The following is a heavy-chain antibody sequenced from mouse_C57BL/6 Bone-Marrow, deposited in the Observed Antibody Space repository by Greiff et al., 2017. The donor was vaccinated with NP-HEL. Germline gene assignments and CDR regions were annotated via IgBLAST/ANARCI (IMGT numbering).Heavy chain of an antibody. CDR2: IDPSDSYT. J-gene: IGHJ3*01. D-gene: IGHD3-3*01. CDR3: ARGDPFAY. Sequence: QVQQPGAELVRPGTSVKLSCKASGYTFTSYWMHWVKQRPGQGLEWIGVIDPSDSYTNYNQKFKGKATLTVDTSSSTAYMQLSSLTSEDSAVYYCARGDPFAYWGQGTLVTVSA. CDR1: GYTFTSYW. V-gene: IGHV1-59*01.